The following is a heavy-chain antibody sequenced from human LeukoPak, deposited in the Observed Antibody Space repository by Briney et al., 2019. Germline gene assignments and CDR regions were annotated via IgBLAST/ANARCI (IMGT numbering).Heavy chain of an antibody. Sequence: ASVKVSCKASGYTFTNYHINWVREASGQGLEWMTWINPDTGDKGYARKFQDRVTITTDTSISTAYMELSSLSSEDTAVYFCARTTSMTASGYDYWGQGTLVTVSS. D-gene: IGHD2-21*02. J-gene: IGHJ4*02. CDR2: INPDTGDK. CDR3: ARTTSMTASGYDY. CDR1: GYTFTNYH. V-gene: IGHV1-8*03.